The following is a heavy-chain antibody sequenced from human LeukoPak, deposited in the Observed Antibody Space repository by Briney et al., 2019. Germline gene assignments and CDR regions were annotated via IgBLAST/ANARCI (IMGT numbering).Heavy chain of an antibody. Sequence: GESLKISCKGSGYSFASHWIGWVRQMPGKGLEWMGIIYPGDSDTRYSPSFQGQFTISADKSISTVYLEWSSLRASDTAMYYCVRPITGYGSGTYYPKYFDYWGQGTLVTVSS. D-gene: IGHD3-10*01. CDR3: VRPITGYGSGTYYPKYFDY. J-gene: IGHJ4*02. CDR1: GYSFASHW. V-gene: IGHV5-51*01. CDR2: IYPGDSDT.